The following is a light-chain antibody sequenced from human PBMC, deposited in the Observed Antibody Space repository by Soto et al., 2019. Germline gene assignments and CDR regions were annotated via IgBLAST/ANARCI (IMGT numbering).Light chain of an antibody. CDR1: SSDVGGYNY. V-gene: IGLV2-8*01. Sequence: QSALTQPPSASGSPGQSVTISCTGTSSDVGGYNYVSWYQQHPGKAPKLMIYEVNKRPSGVPDRFSGSKSGNTASLTVSGLQAEDEADYYCSSYAGSNNLLFGGGTKVTAL. CDR2: EVN. J-gene: IGLJ2*01. CDR3: SSYAGSNNLL.